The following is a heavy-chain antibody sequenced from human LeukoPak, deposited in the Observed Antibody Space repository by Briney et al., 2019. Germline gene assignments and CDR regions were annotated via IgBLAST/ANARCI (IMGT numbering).Heavy chain of an antibody. D-gene: IGHD6-19*01. CDR2: MNQDGSAI. CDR1: GFTFSRHW. CDR3: ARTVAGYADDYFDY. J-gene: IGHJ4*02. Sequence: GGSLRLSCAASGFTFSRHWMSWVRQAPGKGLERVAHMNQDGSAIYSVDSVKGRFTISRDNDKNSLYLQMNGLTVADTAVYDCARTVAGYADDYFDYWGQGTLVTVSS. V-gene: IGHV3-7*01.